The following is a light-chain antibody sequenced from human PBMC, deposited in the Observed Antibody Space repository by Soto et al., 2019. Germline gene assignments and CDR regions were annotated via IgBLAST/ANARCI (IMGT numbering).Light chain of an antibody. J-gene: IGLJ7*01. CDR3: AAWDDSLSGLYV. Sequence: QSVLTQSPSASGTPGQRATXSCSGSSSNIGTNYVYWYQQLPGTAPKLLIYRNNQRPSGVPDRFSGSKSGTSASLAISGLRSEDEADYYCAAWDDSLSGLYVFGTGTQLTVL. V-gene: IGLV1-47*01. CDR2: RNN. CDR1: SSNIGTNY.